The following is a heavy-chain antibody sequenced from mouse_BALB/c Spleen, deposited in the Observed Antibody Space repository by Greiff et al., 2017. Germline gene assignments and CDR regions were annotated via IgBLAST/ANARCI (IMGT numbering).Heavy chain of an antibody. CDR2: ISNGGGST. J-gene: IGHJ4*01. CDR1: GFTFSSYT. Sequence: EVKVVESGGGLVQPGGSLKLSCAASGFTFSSYTMSWVRQTPEKRLEWVAYISNGGGSTYYPDTVKGRFTISRDNAKNTLYLQMSSLKSEDTAMYYCARQDYDGYAMDYWGQGTSVTVSS. D-gene: IGHD2-4*01. V-gene: IGHV5-12-2*01. CDR3: ARQDYDGYAMDY.